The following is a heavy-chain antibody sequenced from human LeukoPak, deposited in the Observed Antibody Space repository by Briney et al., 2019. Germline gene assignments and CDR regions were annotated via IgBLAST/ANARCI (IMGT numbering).Heavy chain of an antibody. CDR2: IYTSGTT. Sequence: PSQTLSLTCTVSGGSISSGSYYWSWIRQPAGKGLEWIGRIYTSGTTNYNPSLNSRVTISVDTSKNQFSLKLSSVTDADTAVYYWAREVVPAAIPYYFDYWGQGTLVTVSS. D-gene: IGHD2-2*01. CDR1: GGSISSGSYY. J-gene: IGHJ4*02. CDR3: AREVVPAAIPYYFDY. V-gene: IGHV4-61*02.